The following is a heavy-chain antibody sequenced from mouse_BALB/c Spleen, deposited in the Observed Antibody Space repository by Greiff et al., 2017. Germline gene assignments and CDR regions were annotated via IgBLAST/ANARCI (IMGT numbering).Heavy chain of an antibody. Sequence: QVQLKQSGAELVRPGTSVKVSCKASGYAFTNYLIEWVKQRPGQGLEWIGVINPGSGGTNYNEKFKGKATLTADKSSSTAYMQISSLTSDDSAVYFGARGATARASRFAYWGQGTLVTVSA. CDR3: ARGATARASRFAY. J-gene: IGHJ3*01. D-gene: IGHD3-2*01. CDR1: GYAFTNYL. V-gene: IGHV1-54*01. CDR2: INPGSGGT.